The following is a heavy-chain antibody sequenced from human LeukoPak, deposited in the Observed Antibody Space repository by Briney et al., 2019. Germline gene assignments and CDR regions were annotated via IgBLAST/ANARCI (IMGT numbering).Heavy chain of an antibody. D-gene: IGHD3-22*01. Sequence: PGGSLRLSCAASGFTFSSYAMSWVRQAPGKGLEWVSAISGSGGSTYYADSVKGRFTISRDNSKNTLYLQMNSLRAEDTAVYYCARGRYYYDSSGYPDAFDIWGQGTMVTVSS. V-gene: IGHV3-23*01. CDR3: ARGRYYYDSSGYPDAFDI. CDR2: ISGSGGST. CDR1: GFTFSSYA. J-gene: IGHJ3*02.